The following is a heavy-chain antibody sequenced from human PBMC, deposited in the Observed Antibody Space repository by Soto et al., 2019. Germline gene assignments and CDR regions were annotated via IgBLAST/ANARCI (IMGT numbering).Heavy chain of an antibody. CDR3: ARSRKDQLRNGAFDP. CDR1: GRSFSGYY. V-gene: IGHV4-34*01. Sequence: QGQLQQSRAGLLKPSETLSLTCAVYGRSFSGYYWSWIRQPPGKGLEWIGEINHSGSPNYNPSLKSRVTISVDTSQNQFSLKLSAVTAADTAVYYCARSRKDQLRNGAFDPWGQGTLVTVSS. D-gene: IGHD2-2*01. J-gene: IGHJ5*02. CDR2: INHSGSP.